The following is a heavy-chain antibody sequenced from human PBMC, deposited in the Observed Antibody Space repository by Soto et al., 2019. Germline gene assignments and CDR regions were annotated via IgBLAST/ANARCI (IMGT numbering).Heavy chain of an antibody. D-gene: IGHD5-18*01. CDR1: GGTFSSYA. Sequence: QVQLVQSGAEVKKPGSSVKVSCKASGGTFSSYAISWVRQAPGQGLEWMGGIIPIFGTANYAQKFQGRVTITADESTSTAYMEPSSLRSEDTAVYYCAVCTDTAMANAITFDYWGQGTLVTVSS. CDR2: IIPIFGTA. V-gene: IGHV1-69*12. J-gene: IGHJ4*02. CDR3: AVCTDTAMANAITFDY.